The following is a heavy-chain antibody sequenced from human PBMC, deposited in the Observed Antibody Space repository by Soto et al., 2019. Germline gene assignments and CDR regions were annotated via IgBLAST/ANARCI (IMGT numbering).Heavy chain of an antibody. Sequence: EVHLVESGGVLVQPGGSLRLSCEGSGFTFGSYWMHWVRQAPGKGLVWVSGMYTDGSNSYYADSVRGRFTISRANAKSTLYLQMSSMRAEETAVYYCVRGNTGYWNFDCWGQGTLVIVSS. CDR1: GFTFGSYW. V-gene: IGHV3-74*01. CDR3: VRGNTGYWNFDC. J-gene: IGHJ4*02. CDR2: MYTDGSNS. D-gene: IGHD5-12*01.